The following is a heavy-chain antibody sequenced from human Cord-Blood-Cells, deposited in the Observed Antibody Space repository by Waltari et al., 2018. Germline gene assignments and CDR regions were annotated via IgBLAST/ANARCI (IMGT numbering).Heavy chain of an antibody. Sequence: QVQLQESGPGLVKPSQTLSLTCTVSGGSISSGSYYWGWIRKPAGKGLEWIGYIYTSGSTNYNPSLKSRVTISVDTSKNQFSLKLSSVTAADTAVYYCARTKYSSSWYWFDPWGQGTLVTVSS. CDR1: GGSISSGSYY. CDR2: IYTSGST. CDR3: ARTKYSSSWYWFDP. J-gene: IGHJ5*02. D-gene: IGHD6-13*01. V-gene: IGHV4-61*09.